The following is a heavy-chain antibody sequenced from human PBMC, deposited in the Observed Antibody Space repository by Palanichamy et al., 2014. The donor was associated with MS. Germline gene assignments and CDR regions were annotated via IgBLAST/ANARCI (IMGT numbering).Heavy chain of an antibody. CDR1: GFTFSSYW. V-gene: IGHV3-74*01. Sequence: EVQLVESGGVLVQPGGSLRLSCAASGFTFSSYWMHWVRQVPGKGLVWVSRINSDGSRTNYADSVKDRFTVSRDNAENTLYLQMNSLRAEDTAVYYCARIRYGEWGYAQDCWGQGTLVTVSS. CDR3: ARIRYGEWGYAQDC. CDR2: INSDGSRT. J-gene: IGHJ4*02. D-gene: IGHD1-26*01.